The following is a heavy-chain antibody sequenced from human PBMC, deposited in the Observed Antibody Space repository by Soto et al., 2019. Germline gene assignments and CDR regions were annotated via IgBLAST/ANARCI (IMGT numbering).Heavy chain of an antibody. CDR1: GYSFTSYW. CDR3: ARHKGWSGMGGMDV. D-gene: IGHD3-3*01. CDR2: IYPGDSDT. V-gene: IGHV5-51*01. Sequence: GESLKISCKGSGYSFTSYWNGWVRQMPGKGVEGMGIIYPGDSDTGYSPSFQGEVSISADKSISTGYLQWSSLKAPDTAMYYCARHKGWSGMGGMDVWGQGTTVTVSS. J-gene: IGHJ6*02.